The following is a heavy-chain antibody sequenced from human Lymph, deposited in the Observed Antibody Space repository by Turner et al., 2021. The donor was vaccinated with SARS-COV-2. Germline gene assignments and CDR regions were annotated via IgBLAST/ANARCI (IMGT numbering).Heavy chain of an antibody. D-gene: IGHD6-13*01. CDR1: GMIVSRNY. CDR2: IYSGGTT. CDR3: ARDLGTYGMDV. J-gene: IGHJ6*02. V-gene: IGHV3-53*02. Sequence: EVQLVETGGGLIQPGGSLRLSCTASGMIVSRNYMNWVRQAPGKELEWVSVIYSGGTTYYADSVKVRFTISRYNSKNTLDLQINSLIFEDTAVYYCARDLGTYGMDVWGQGTTVTVSS.